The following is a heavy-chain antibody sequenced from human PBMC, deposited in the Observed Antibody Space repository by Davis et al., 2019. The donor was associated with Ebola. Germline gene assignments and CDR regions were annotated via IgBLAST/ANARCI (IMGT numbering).Heavy chain of an antibody. D-gene: IGHD3-16*01. Sequence: ASVKVSCKAYGYTFTGYYIHWVRQAPGQGLEWMGWINPNDGVTQYAQKFQGWVTMTRDTSSSTAYMEVRSDDTAVYYCARDAFPVITAPQGWLDPWGQGTLVTVSS. CDR2: INPNDGVT. CDR3: ARDAFPVITAPQGWLDP. J-gene: IGHJ5*02. CDR1: GYTFTGYY. V-gene: IGHV1-2*04.